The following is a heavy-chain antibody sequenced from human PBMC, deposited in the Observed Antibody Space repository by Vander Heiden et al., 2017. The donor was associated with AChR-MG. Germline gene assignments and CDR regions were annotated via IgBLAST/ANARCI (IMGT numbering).Heavy chain of an antibody. CDR1: GFTFSVYE. D-gene: IGHD2-15*01. CDR2: ISSSGNTI. CDR3: VTEPRIGDY. V-gene: IGHV3-48*03. J-gene: IGHJ4*02. Sequence: EVQLVESGGGLVQPGGSLRLSCAASGFTFSVYEMNWVRQAPGKGLEWVSYISSSGNTIYYADSVKGRFTISRDNAKDSLYLQMNSLRAEDTAVYYCVTEPRIGDYWGQGTLVTVSS.